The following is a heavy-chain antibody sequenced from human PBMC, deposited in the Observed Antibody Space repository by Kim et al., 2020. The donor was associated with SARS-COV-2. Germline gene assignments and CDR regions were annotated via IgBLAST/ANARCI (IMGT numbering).Heavy chain of an antibody. D-gene: IGHD2-15*01. Sequence: SVKVSCKASGGTFSSYAISWVRQAPGQGLEWMGGIIPIFGTANYAQKFQGRVTITADESTSTAYMELSSLRSEDTAVYYCHSVVAANKTFDYWGQGTLVTVSS. CDR1: GGTFSSYA. J-gene: IGHJ4*02. CDR2: IIPIFGTA. CDR3: HSVVAANKTFDY. V-gene: IGHV1-69*13.